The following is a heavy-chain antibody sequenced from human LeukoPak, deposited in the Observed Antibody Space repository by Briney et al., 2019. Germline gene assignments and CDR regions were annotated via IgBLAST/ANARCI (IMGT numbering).Heavy chain of an antibody. CDR3: ASPTGARFDY. CDR2: ISSSGDTT. V-gene: IGHV3-48*03. J-gene: IGHJ4*02. CDR1: GFTFSTYE. Sequence: GGSLRLSCAASGFTFSTYEMNWVRQAPGKGLEWVSYISSSGDTTYYADSVRGRLTTSRDNGKNSLYLQMNSLRAEDTAIYYCASPTGARFDYWGQGTLVTVSS.